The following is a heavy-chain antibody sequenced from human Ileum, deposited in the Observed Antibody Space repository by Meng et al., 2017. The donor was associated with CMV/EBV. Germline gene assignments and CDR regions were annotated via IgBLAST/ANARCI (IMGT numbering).Heavy chain of an antibody. V-gene: IGHV4-59*01. D-gene: IGHD3-3*01. CDR2: IFHSGST. CDR3: ARVSITIFGMVRWFDP. Sequence: SETLALTCTVSGDSINNYYWSWIRQPPGKGLEWIGYIFHSGSTTYNPSLKSRVTISVDTSKNQFSLKLSSVTAADTAVYYCARVSITIFGMVRWFDPWGQGTLVTVSS. CDR1: GDSINNYY. J-gene: IGHJ5*02.